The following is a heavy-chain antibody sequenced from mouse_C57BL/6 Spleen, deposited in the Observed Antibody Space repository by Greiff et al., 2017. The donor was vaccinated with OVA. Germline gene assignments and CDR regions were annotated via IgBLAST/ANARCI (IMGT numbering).Heavy chain of an antibody. V-gene: IGHV5-17*01. CDR2: ISSGSSTI. CDR1: GFTFSDYG. D-gene: IGHD2-1*01. CDR3: ASGHYGNYGWYFDV. J-gene: IGHJ1*03. Sequence: EVKVVESGGGLVKPGGSLKLSCAASGFTFSDYGMHWVRQAPEKGLEWVAYISSGSSTIYYADTVKGRFTISRDNAKNTLFLQMTSLRSEDTAMYYCASGHYGNYGWYFDVWGTGTTVTVSS.